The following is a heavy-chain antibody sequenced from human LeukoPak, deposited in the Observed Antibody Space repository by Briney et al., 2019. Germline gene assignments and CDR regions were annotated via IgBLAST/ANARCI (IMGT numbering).Heavy chain of an antibody. J-gene: IGHJ4*02. Sequence: PGGSLRLSCAASGFTFSSYRMSWVRQAPGKGLEWVANIKQDGSEKYYVDSVKGRFTISRDNAKNSLYLQMNSLRAEDTAVYYCARDRYGSGGFFDYWGQGTLVTVSS. D-gene: IGHD3-10*01. CDR1: GFTFSSYR. CDR3: ARDRYGSGGFFDY. CDR2: IKQDGSEK. V-gene: IGHV3-7*01.